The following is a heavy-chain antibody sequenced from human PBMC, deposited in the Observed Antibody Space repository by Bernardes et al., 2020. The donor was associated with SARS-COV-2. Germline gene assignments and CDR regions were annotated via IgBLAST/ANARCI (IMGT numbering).Heavy chain of an antibody. Sequence: ASVKVSCKASGYTFTVYYMHWVRQAPGQGLEWMGWINLNSGGTNYAQRFQGRVTMTRDTSISTAYMELTSLTSDDTAVYYCARGYQLLGDWWFDPWGQGTLVTVSS. CDR2: INLNSGGT. J-gene: IGHJ5*02. CDR3: ARGYQLLGDWWFDP. D-gene: IGHD2-21*01. CDR1: GYTFTVYY. V-gene: IGHV1-2*02.